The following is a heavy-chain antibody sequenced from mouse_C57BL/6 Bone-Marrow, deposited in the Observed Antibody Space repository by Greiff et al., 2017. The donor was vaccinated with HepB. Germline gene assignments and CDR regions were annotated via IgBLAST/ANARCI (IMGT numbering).Heavy chain of an antibody. V-gene: IGHV5-4*03. CDR2: ISDGGSYT. D-gene: IGHD1-2*01. CDR3: AKSADGYFDV. CDR1: GFTFSSYA. Sequence: EVKLMESGGGLVKPGGSLKLSCAASGFTFSSYAMSWVRQTPEKRLEWVATISDGGSYTYYPDNVKGRFTISRDNAKNNLYLQMSHLKSEDTAMYYCAKSADGYFDVWGTGTTVTVSS. J-gene: IGHJ1*03.